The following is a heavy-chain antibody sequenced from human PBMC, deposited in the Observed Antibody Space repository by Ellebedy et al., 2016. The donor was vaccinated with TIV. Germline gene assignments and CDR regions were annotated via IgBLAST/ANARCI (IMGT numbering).Heavy chain of an antibody. Sequence: SLKISXAASGFSFSDYYLSWIRQAPGKGLEWVSGISWNSGSIGYADSVKGRFTISRDNAKNSLYLQMNSLRAEDTAVYYCATASEYCSGGSCYGPWGQGTLVTVSS. D-gene: IGHD2-15*01. CDR3: ATASEYCSGGSCYGP. V-gene: IGHV3-9*01. CDR2: ISWNSGSI. J-gene: IGHJ5*02. CDR1: GFSFSDYY.